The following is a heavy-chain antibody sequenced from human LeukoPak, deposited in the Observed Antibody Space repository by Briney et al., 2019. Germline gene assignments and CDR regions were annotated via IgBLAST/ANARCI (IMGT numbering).Heavy chain of an antibody. V-gene: IGHV3-66*01. Sequence: PGGSLRPSCAASGFTVSSDYMSWVRQAPGKGLEWVSVIYSGGSTYYADSVKGRFTISRDNSKSTLYLQMNSLRAEDTAVYYCARDGFYGMDVWGQGTTVTVSS. J-gene: IGHJ6*02. CDR1: GFTVSSDY. D-gene: IGHD2-2*03. CDR3: ARDGFYGMDV. CDR2: IYSGGST.